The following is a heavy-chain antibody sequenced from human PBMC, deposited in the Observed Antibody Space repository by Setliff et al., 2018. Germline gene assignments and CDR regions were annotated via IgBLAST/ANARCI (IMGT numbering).Heavy chain of an antibody. D-gene: IGHD3-22*01. Sequence: GGSLRLSCAASGITFSRFWMHWVRQTPEKGLVWVSSINSDGTSTNYADSVKGRFTISRDNAKNTLYLQMNSLRAEDTAIYYCVRHDSSGYYYNGMDVWGQGTTVTVSS. CDR1: GITFSRFW. CDR3: VRHDSSGYYYNGMDV. V-gene: IGHV3-74*01. J-gene: IGHJ6*02. CDR2: INSDGTST.